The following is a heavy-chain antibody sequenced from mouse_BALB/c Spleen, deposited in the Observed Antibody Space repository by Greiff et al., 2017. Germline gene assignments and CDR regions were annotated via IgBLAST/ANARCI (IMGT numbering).Heavy chain of an antibody. CDR3: ARFDYDYYYAMDY. Sequence: VQLQESGAELVRPGSSVKISCKASGYAFSSYWMNWVKQRPGQGLELIGQIYPGDGDTNYNGKFKGKATLTADKSSSTAYMQLSSLTSEDSAVYFCARFDYDYYYAMDYWGQGTSVTVSS. CDR1: GYAFSSYW. D-gene: IGHD2-4*01. J-gene: IGHJ4*01. CDR2: IYPGDGDT. V-gene: IGHV1-80*01.